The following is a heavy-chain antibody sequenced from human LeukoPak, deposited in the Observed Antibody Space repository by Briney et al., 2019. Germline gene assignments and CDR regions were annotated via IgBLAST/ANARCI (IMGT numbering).Heavy chain of an antibody. Sequence: SETLSLTCGVSGGPFSGYFWTWIRQPPGKGLEWIGQINHRGSATYNPSLKSRVTISVDTSKNQFSLKLSSVTAADTAVYYCARDRKTYYGDSYYYYYMDVWGKGTTVTVSS. J-gene: IGHJ6*03. CDR3: ARDRKTYYGDSYYYYYMDV. CDR2: INHRGSA. V-gene: IGHV4-34*01. CDR1: GGPFSGYF. D-gene: IGHD4-17*01.